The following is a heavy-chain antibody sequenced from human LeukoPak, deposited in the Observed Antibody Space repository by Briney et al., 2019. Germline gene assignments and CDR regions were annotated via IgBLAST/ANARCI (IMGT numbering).Heavy chain of an antibody. D-gene: IGHD2-21*01. V-gene: IGHV4-31*03. CDR3: AGPQRGSKAYTFDI. CDR1: GGSINSGGNY. CDR2: IYYSGIT. Sequence: PQTLSLTCTVSGGSINSGGNYWSWIRQHPGKGLEWIGYIYYSGITYYNPSLRRRVTISVDTSKNQFSLKLGSVTAADTAVYYCAGPQRGSKAYTFDIWGHGTMVTVSS. J-gene: IGHJ3*02.